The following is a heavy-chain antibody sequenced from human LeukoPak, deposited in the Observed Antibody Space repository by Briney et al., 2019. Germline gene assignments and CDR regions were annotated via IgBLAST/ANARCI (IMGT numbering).Heavy chain of an antibody. CDR2: IWYDGSNK. CDR3: AKHLLVGGTRGAYAFDI. CDR1: GFTFSSYG. V-gene: IGHV3-33*06. D-gene: IGHD1-26*01. J-gene: IGHJ3*02. Sequence: GRSLRLSCAASGFTFSSYGMHWVRQAPGKGLEWVAVIWYDGSNKYYADSVKGRFTISRDNSKNTLDLQMNSLRAEDTAGYYCAKHLLVGGTRGAYAFDIWGRGTMVTVSS.